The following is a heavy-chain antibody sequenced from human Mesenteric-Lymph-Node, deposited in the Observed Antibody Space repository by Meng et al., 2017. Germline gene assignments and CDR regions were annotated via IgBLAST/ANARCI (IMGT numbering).Heavy chain of an antibody. J-gene: IGHJ3*02. CDR1: GYTFTSYD. CDR3: ARVGESSGWYGAFDI. Sequence: ASVKVSCKASGYTFTSYDINWVRQAPGQGLEWMGWISAYTDSAKYAQNLQGRVTMTTDTSTNTIYMEVRSLRSDDTAVYYCARVGESSGWYGAFDIWAKGQWSPSPQ. V-gene: IGHV1-18*01. D-gene: IGHD6-13*01. CDR2: ISAYTDSA.